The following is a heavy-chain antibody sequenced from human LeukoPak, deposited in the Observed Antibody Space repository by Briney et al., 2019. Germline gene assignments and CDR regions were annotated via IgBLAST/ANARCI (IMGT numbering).Heavy chain of an antibody. Sequence: ASETLSLTCTVSGGSISSYYWTWIRQPPGKGLEWIGYAYYTGSTNYNPSLKSRVTISVDTSKNQFSLKLSSVTAADTAVYYCARRGEGNWFDPWGQGTLVTVSS. CDR3: ARRGEGNWFDP. CDR1: GGSISSYY. J-gene: IGHJ5*02. D-gene: IGHD2-21*01. CDR2: AYYTGST. V-gene: IGHV4-59*08.